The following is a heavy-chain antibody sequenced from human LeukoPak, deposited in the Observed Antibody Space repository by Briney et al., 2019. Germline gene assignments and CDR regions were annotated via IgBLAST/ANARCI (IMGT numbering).Heavy chain of an antibody. V-gene: IGHV4-59*01. J-gene: IGHJ6*02. D-gene: IGHD3-22*01. CDR3: AREHDSKVRYYCGMDV. Sequence: PSETLSLTCTVSGGSISSYYWSWIRQPPGKGLEWIGYIYYSGSTNYNPSLKSRVTISVDTSKNQFSLKLSSVTAADTAVYYCAREHDSKVRYYCGMDVWGQGTTVTVSS. CDR1: GGSISSYY. CDR2: IYYSGST.